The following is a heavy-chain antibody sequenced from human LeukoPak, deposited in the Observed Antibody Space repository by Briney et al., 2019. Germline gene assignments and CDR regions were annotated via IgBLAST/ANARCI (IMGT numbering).Heavy chain of an antibody. CDR3: ATRAAWYYYDSSGGLSH. Sequence: SETLSLTCAVYGGSFSDYYWSWIRQPPGKGLEWIGEINHSGSTNYNPSLKSRVTISVDTSENQFSLKLSSVTAADTAVYYCATRAAWYYYDSSGGLSHWGQGTLVTVSS. CDR2: INHSGST. J-gene: IGHJ4*02. CDR1: GGSFSDYY. V-gene: IGHV4-34*01. D-gene: IGHD3-22*01.